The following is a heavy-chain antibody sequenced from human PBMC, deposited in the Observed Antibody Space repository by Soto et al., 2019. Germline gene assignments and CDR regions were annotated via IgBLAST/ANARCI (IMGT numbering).Heavy chain of an antibody. V-gene: IGHV3-33*01. CDR1: GFTFSTFG. CDR3: ARDQRFDP. J-gene: IGHJ5*02. Sequence: GGSLRLSCAASGFTFSTFGMHWVRQAPGKGLEWVAVIWYDGSKKYYADSVKGRFTISRDNAKNSLYLQMNSLRAEDTAVYYCARDQRFDPWGQGTLVTVSS. CDR2: IWYDGSKK.